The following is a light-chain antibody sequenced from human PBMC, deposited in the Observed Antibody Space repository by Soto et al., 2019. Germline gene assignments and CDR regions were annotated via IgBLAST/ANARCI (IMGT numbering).Light chain of an antibody. J-gene: IGKJ5*01. CDR3: QQRSNWPPIT. CDR2: DAS. V-gene: IGKV3-11*01. CDR1: QSVSSY. Sequence: LTQSPATLSLSGGERATLSWRASQSVSSYLAWYQQKPGQAPRLLIYDASNRATGIPARFSGSGSGTDFTLTISSLEPEDFAVYYCQQRSNWPPITFGQGTRWRL.